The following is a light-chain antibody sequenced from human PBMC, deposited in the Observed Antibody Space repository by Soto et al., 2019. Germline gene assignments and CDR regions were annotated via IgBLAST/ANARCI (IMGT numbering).Light chain of an antibody. CDR1: NNDVGSYNF. Sequence: SVLTQPASVSGSPGQSIAISCTGTNNDVGSYNFVSWYQQHPGKAPKVLIYEGTKRSSGVSNRFSGSESGNTASLTISGLQTEDEADYYCCSYVRGGTLYVFGTGTKVTVL. J-gene: IGLJ1*01. V-gene: IGLV2-23*03. CDR3: CSYVRGGTLYV. CDR2: EGT.